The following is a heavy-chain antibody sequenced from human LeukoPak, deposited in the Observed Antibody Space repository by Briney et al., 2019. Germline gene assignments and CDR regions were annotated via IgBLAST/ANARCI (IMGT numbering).Heavy chain of an antibody. J-gene: IGHJ6*02. CDR2: IIPILGIA. V-gene: IGHV1-69*04. D-gene: IGHD3-9*01. CDR1: GGTFSSYA. Sequence: SVNVSCKASGGTFSSYAISWVRQAPGQGLEWMGRIIPILGIANYAQKFQGRVTITADKPTSTAYMELSSLRSEDTAVYYCASNLHYDILTGYTMGYYYYGMDVWGQGTTVTVSS. CDR3: ASNLHYDILTGYTMGYYYYGMDV.